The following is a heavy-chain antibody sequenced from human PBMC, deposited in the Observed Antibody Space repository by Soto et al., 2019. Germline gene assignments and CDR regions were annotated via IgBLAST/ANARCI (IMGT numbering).Heavy chain of an antibody. CDR1: GGSISSYY. CDR2: IYYSGST. CDR3: ARDITMVRGVILNDAFDT. D-gene: IGHD3-10*01. V-gene: IGHV4-59*01. J-gene: IGHJ3*02. Sequence: SETLSLTCTVSGGSISSYYWSWIRQPPGKGLEWIGYIYYSGSTNYNPSLKSRVTISVDTSKNQFSLKLSSVTAADTAVYYCARDITMVRGVILNDAFDTWGQGTMVTVSS.